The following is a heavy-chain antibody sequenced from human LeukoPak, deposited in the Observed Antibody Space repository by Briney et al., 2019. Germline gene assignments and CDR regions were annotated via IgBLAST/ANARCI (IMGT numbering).Heavy chain of an antibody. V-gene: IGHV4-59*01. D-gene: IGHD3-10*01. J-gene: IGHJ5*02. Sequence: PSETLSLTCTVSGGSISSYYWSWIRQPPGEGLEWIGYIYYSGSTNYNPSLKSRVTISVDTSKNQFSLKLSSVTAADTAVYYCARDGAYYGSGSYYPKWFDPWGQGTLVTVSS. CDR1: GGSISSYY. CDR3: ARDGAYYGSGSYYPKWFDP. CDR2: IYYSGST.